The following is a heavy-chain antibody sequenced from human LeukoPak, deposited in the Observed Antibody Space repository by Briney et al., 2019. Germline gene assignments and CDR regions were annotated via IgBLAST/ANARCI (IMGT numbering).Heavy chain of an antibody. J-gene: IGHJ6*02. CDR1: GFTFSSSG. CDR2: ISYDGSNK. D-gene: IGHD3-22*01. CDR3: ARDPHHYYDSSGYYSYYYYYGMDV. V-gene: IGHV3-30*03. Sequence: GRSLRLSCAASGFTFSSSGMHWVRQAPGKGLEWVAVISYDGSNKYYADSVKGRFTISRDNSKNTLYLQMNSLRAEDTAVYYCARDPHHYYDSSGYYSYYYYYGMDVWGQGTTVTVSS.